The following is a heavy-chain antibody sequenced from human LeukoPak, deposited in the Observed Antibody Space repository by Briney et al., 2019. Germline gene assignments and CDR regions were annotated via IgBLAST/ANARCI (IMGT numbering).Heavy chain of an antibody. CDR3: ARDKWGRIAAAGSPGLFDP. CDR1: GYTFTSYA. Sequence: GASVKVSCKASGYTFTSYAMHWVRQAPGQRLEWMGWINAGNGNTKYSQKFQGRVTITRDTSAGTAYMELSSLRSEDTAVYYCARDKWGRIAAAGSPGLFDPWGQGTLVTVSS. CDR2: INAGNGNT. V-gene: IGHV1-3*01. D-gene: IGHD6-13*01. J-gene: IGHJ5*02.